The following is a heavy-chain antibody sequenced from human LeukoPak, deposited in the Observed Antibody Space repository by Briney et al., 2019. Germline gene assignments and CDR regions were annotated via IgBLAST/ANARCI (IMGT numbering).Heavy chain of an antibody. CDR2: IYSDNT. CDR3: AREHPYYYDSTGTALTAEIKYYFDY. J-gene: IGHJ4*02. CDR1: GFTVSSNS. Sequence: GGSLRLSCTVSGFTVSSNSMSWVRQAPGKGLEWVSFIYSDNTHYSDSVQGRFTISRDNSKNTLYLQMNSLRDEDTAVYYCAREHPYYYDSTGTALTAEIKYYFDYWGQGTLVTISS. V-gene: IGHV3-53*01. D-gene: IGHD3-22*01.